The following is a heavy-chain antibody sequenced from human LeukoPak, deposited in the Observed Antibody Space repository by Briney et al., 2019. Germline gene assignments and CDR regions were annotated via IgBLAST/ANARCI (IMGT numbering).Heavy chain of an antibody. CDR3: AREFLEWFLRAEWFGGLEPFDY. CDR2: INPSGGST. Sequence: ASVKVSCKASGYTFTSYYMHWVRQAPGQGLEWMGIINPSGGSTSYAQKFQGRVTMTRDTSTSTVYMELSSLRSEDTAVYYCAREFLEWFLRAEWFGGLEPFDYWGQGTLVTVSS. D-gene: IGHD3-3*01. V-gene: IGHV1-46*03. CDR1: GYTFTSYY. J-gene: IGHJ4*02.